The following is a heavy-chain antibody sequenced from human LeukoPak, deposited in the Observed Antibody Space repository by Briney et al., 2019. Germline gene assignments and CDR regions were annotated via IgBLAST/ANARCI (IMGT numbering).Heavy chain of an antibody. CDR3: ARGVTIFGVAKAPYYYYGMDV. Sequence: GASVKVSCKASGYTFTSYDINWVRQATGQGLEWMGWMNPNSGNTGYAQKFQGRVTMTRNTSISTAYMELSSLRSEDTAVHYCARGVTIFGVAKAPYYYYGMDVWGQGTTVTVSS. D-gene: IGHD3-3*01. V-gene: IGHV1-8*01. CDR2: MNPNSGNT. CDR1: GYTFTSYD. J-gene: IGHJ6*02.